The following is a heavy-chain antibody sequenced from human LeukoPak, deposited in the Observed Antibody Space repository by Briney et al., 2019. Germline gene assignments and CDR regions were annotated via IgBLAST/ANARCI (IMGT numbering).Heavy chain of an antibody. CDR2: ISWNSETI. V-gene: IGHV3-9*01. CDR3: ARQVQYRSGYFPPDP. J-gene: IGHJ5*02. CDR1: GFTFDDYA. Sequence: PGGSLRLSCAASGFTFDDYAMYWVRQAPGKGLEWVSGISWNSETIDYVDSMKGRFTMSRDNAKNSLYLQMNSLTAEDTAVYYCARQVQYRSGYFPPDPWGQGTLVTVSS. D-gene: IGHD6-19*01.